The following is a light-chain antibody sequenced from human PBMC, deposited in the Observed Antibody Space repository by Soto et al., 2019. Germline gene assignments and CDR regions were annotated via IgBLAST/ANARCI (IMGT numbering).Light chain of an antibody. V-gene: IGKV3-20*01. CDR2: GAS. J-gene: IGKJ5*01. CDR1: QSVSSSY. Sequence: EIVLTQSPGTLSLSPGERATLSCRASQSVSSSYLVWYQQKPGQAPRLLIYGASSRATGIPDRFSGSGSGTDFTLTISRLEPEDFAVYFCQQYGGSPPTFGQGTRLEIK. CDR3: QQYGGSPPT.